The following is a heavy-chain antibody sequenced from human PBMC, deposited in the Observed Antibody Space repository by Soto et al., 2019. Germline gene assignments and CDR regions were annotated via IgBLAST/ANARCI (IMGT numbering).Heavy chain of an antibody. J-gene: IGHJ4*02. CDR2: IYYSGST. Sequence: SETLSLTCTVSGGSISSGGYYWSWIRQHPGKGLEWIGYIYYSGSTYYNPSLKSRVTISVDTSKNQFSLKLSSVTAADTAVYYCARATREGTAMPSSGGPFDYWGQGTLVTVSS. CDR1: GGSISSGGYY. D-gene: IGHD5-18*01. V-gene: IGHV4-31*03. CDR3: ARATREGTAMPSSGGPFDY.